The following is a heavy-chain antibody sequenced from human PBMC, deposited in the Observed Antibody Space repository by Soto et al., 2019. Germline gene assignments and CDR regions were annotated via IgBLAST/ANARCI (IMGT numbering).Heavy chain of an antibody. CDR1: GGSFSGYY. CDR2: INHSGST. CDR3: ARGLARIAANWFDP. V-gene: IGHV4-34*01. J-gene: IGHJ5*02. Sequence: SETLSLTCAVYGGSFSGYYWSWIRQPPGKGLEWIGEINHSGSTNYNPSLKSRVTISVDTSKNQFSLKLSSVTAADTAVYYCARGLARIAANWFDPWGQGTLVNVAS. D-gene: IGHD6-13*01.